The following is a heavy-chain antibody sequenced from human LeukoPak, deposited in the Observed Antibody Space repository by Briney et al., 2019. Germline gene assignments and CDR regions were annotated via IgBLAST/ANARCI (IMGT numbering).Heavy chain of an antibody. D-gene: IGHD2-15*01. CDR1: GGSTSSGGYS. J-gene: IGHJ3*02. CDR2: IYHSGST. Sequence: SQTLSLTCAVSGGSTSSGGYSWSWIRQPPGKGLEWIGYIYHSGSTYYNPSLKSRVTISVDRSKNQFSLKLSSVTAADAAVYYCARADCSGGSCYYGHAFDIWGQGTMVTVSS. V-gene: IGHV4-30-2*01. CDR3: ARADCSGGSCYYGHAFDI.